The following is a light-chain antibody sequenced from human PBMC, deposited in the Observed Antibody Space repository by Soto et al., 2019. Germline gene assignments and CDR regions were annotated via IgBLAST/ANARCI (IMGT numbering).Light chain of an antibody. CDR1: SSDVGGYNY. J-gene: IGLJ2*01. V-gene: IGLV2-14*01. CDR2: EVS. Sequence: QSALTQPASVSGSPGQSITISCTGSSSDVGGYNYVSWYQQHPGKAPKLMIYEVSNRPSGGSNRFSGSKSGNTASLTISGLQAEDEADYYCSSYTRTTLVVFGGGTKLTVL. CDR3: SSYTRTTLVV.